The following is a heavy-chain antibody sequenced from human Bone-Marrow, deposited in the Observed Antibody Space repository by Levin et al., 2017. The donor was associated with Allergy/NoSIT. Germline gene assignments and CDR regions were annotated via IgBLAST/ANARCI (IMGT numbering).Heavy chain of an antibody. CDR3: ARVYISYFFDV. Sequence: GGSLRLSCAASGFTFSSYGMHWVRQAPGKGLEWVAFISYDGSDKSYGDSVKGRFTISRDSSKSTVYLQMNSLRADDTAVYSCARVYISYFFDVWGQGTQVTVSS. D-gene: IGHD2/OR15-2a*01. V-gene: IGHV3-30*03. CDR1: GFTFSSYG. CDR2: ISYDGSDK. J-gene: IGHJ4*02.